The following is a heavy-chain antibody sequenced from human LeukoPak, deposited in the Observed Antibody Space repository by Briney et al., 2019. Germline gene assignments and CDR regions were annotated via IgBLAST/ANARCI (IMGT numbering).Heavy chain of an antibody. Sequence: SETLSLTCTVSGDSISSFYWTWIRQPAGKGLEWIGRIYTSGSTNYNPSLKSRVTISVDTSKNQFSLKLSSVTAADTAVYYCARGRWLNSGNYYYYMDVWGKGTTVTASS. CDR3: ARGRWLNSGNYYYYMDV. J-gene: IGHJ6*03. CDR1: GDSISSFY. D-gene: IGHD3-10*01. CDR2: IYTSGST. V-gene: IGHV4-4*07.